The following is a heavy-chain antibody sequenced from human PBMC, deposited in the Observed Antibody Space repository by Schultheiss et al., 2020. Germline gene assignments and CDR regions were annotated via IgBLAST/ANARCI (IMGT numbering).Heavy chain of an antibody. CDR1: GFTFSSYG. J-gene: IGHJ1*01. CDR3: ASEGWVFQH. Sequence: GGSLTLSCAASGFTFSSYGMHWVRQAPGKGLEWVAVIWYDGSNKYYADSVKGRFTISRDNSKNTLYLQMNSLRAEDTAVYYCASEGWVFQHWGQGTLVTVSS. CDR2: IWYDGSNK. V-gene: IGHV3-33*08. D-gene: IGHD6-19*01.